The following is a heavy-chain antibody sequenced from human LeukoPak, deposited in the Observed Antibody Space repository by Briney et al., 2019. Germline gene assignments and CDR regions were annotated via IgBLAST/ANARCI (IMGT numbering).Heavy chain of an antibody. V-gene: IGHV4-34*01. J-gene: IGHJ4*02. CDR1: GGSFSGYY. D-gene: IGHD4-17*01. CDR2: IYYSGST. CDR3: ARMGNPATVTADY. Sequence: SETLSLTCAVYGGSFSGYYWGWIRQTPGKGLEWIGTIYYSGSTYYNPSLKSRVTISLDTSKNQFSLKMNSVTAADTAVYYCARMGNPATVTADYWGQGTLVTVSS.